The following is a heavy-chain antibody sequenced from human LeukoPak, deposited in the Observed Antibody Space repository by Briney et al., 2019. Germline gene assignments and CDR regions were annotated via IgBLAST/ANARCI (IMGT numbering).Heavy chain of an antibody. Sequence: ASVKVSCKASGYAFTSYDINWVRQATGQGLEWMGWMNPNSGNTGYAQKFQGRVTMTRNTSISTAYMELSSLRSEDTAVYYCASVQRQKVGFRGHSGGYWFDPWGQGTLVTVSP. CDR1: GYAFTSYD. CDR2: MNPNSGNT. V-gene: IGHV1-8*01. J-gene: IGHJ5*02. CDR3: ASVQRQKVGFRGHSGGYWFDP. D-gene: IGHD3-10*01.